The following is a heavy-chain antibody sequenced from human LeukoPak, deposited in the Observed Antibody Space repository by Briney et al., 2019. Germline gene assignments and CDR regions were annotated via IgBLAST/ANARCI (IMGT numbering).Heavy chain of an antibody. Sequence: GASLRLSCAASGFTFEEYAMHWVRQAPGKGLEWVSGISWNSGNIGYADSVKGRFTISRDNAKNSLYLQMNSLRAEDMALYYCAKATCSGGNCYSSAFDMWGQGTKVTASS. CDR1: GFTFEEYA. CDR2: ISWNSGNI. J-gene: IGHJ3*02. CDR3: AKATCSGGNCYSSAFDM. D-gene: IGHD2-15*01. V-gene: IGHV3-9*03.